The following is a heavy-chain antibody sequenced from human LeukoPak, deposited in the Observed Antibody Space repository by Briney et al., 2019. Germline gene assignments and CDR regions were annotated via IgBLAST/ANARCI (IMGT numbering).Heavy chain of an antibody. V-gene: IGHV1-69*04. J-gene: IGHJ6*03. D-gene: IGHD1-20*01. Sequence: ASVKVSCKASGGTFSNSGFTWVRQAPGQGLEWMGRIIPMVGITYYAQKFQGRVTITTDESTSTAYMEVSSLSSEDTAVYYCASGLSGTLRHMDVWGKGTMVTVSS. CDR1: GGTFSNSG. CDR3: ASGLSGTLRHMDV. CDR2: IIPMVGIT.